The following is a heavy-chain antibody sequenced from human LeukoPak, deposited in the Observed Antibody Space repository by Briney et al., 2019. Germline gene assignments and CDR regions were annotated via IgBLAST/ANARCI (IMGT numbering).Heavy chain of an antibody. CDR3: AKDVRFAELFH. D-gene: IGHD3-10*01. V-gene: IGHV3-9*01. Sequence: GGSLRLSCAASGFTFDDYAMHWVRQAPGKGLEWVSGISWNSGSIGYADSVKGRFTISRDNAKNSLYLQMNSLRAEDTALYYCAKDVRFAELFHWGQGTLVTVSS. CDR1: GFTFDDYA. J-gene: IGHJ1*01. CDR2: ISWNSGSI.